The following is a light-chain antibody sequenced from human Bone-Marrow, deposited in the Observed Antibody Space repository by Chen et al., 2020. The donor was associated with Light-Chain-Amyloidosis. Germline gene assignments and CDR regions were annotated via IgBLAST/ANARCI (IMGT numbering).Light chain of an antibody. V-gene: IGLV3-25*03. CDR1: AFPTKY. CDR3: QSADSSGTYEVI. J-gene: IGLJ2*01. CDR2: RDT. Sequence: SSELTQPPSVSVSPGHTARITCSGDAFPTKYAYWYQQKPGQAPVLVIHRDTERPSGISERFSGSSSGTTATLTISGVQAEDEADYHCQSADSSGTYEVIFGGGTKLTVL.